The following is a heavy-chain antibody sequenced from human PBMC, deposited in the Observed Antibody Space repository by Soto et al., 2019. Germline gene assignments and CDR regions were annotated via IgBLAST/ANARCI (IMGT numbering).Heavy chain of an antibody. D-gene: IGHD6-13*01. Sequence: QVQLQESGPGLVKPSETLSLTCTVSGDSISNYYWSWLRQPPGKGLEWIGYIYYSGSTNYNPSLKRGVTTSVDTSKNRFSLQPGSVTARDTAAYYCARHLWVSSSWYFVAFDIWGEGTMVTVAS. V-gene: IGHV4-59*08. J-gene: IGHJ3*02. CDR1: GDSISNYY. CDR3: ARHLWVSSSWYFVAFDI. CDR2: IYYSGST.